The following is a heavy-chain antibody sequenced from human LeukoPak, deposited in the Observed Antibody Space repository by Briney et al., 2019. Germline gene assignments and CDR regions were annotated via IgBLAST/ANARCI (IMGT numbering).Heavy chain of an antibody. V-gene: IGHV4-30-2*01. CDR2: INHSGST. J-gene: IGHJ5*02. CDR1: GGSISSGGYY. D-gene: IGHD6-13*01. CDR3: AREASSWYLVWFDP. Sequence: PSQTLSLTCTVSGGSISSGGYYWSWIRQPPGKGLEWIGEINHSGSTNYNPSLKSRVTISVDTSKNQFSLKLSSVTAADTAVYYCAREASSWYLVWFDPWGQGTLVTVSS.